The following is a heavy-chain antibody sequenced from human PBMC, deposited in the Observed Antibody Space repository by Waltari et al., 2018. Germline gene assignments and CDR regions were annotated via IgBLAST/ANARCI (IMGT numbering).Heavy chain of an antibody. Sequence: EVQLLESGGGLVQPGGSLRLSCAASGFTFSSYAMSWVRQAPGKGLEWVSAIRGSGGRTYYADSVKGRFTISRDNSKNTLYLQMNSLRAEDTAVYYCAKETEIRGYSGYDYLDYWGQGTLVTVSS. CDR2: IRGSGGRT. CDR1: GFTFSSYA. CDR3: AKETEIRGYSGYDYLDY. V-gene: IGHV3-23*01. J-gene: IGHJ4*02. D-gene: IGHD5-12*01.